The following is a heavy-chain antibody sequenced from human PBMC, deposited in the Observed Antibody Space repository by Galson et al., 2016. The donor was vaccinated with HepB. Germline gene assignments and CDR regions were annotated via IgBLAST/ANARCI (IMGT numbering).Heavy chain of an antibody. D-gene: IGHD6-19*01. CDR1: GGSVTSGIYY. Sequence: TLSLTCTVSGGSVTSGIYYWSWIRQPAGKGLEWIGHVYISGTTKYNPSLGSRITISLDASKNQFSLRLTSVTAADTAVYYCAREEVAAAWFDPWGQGTLVTVSS. J-gene: IGHJ5*02. CDR2: VYISGTT. V-gene: IGHV4-61*09. CDR3: AREEVAAAWFDP.